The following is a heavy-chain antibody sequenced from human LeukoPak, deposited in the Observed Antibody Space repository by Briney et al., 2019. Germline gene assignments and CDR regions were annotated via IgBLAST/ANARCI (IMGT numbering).Heavy chain of an antibody. CDR1: RFTFSSYW. Sequence: PGGSLRLSCAASRFTFSSYWMHWVRQGPGKGLVWVSRISSDGSRTLYADSVKGRFTISRDNAKNTMYLQMNSLRAEDTAVYYCARHIADYGDYRYFQYWGQGTLVTVSS. D-gene: IGHD4-17*01. J-gene: IGHJ1*01. CDR3: ARHIADYGDYRYFQY. CDR2: ISSDGSRT. V-gene: IGHV3-74*01.